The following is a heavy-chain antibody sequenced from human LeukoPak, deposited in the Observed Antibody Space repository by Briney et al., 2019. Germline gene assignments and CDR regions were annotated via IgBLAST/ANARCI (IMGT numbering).Heavy chain of an antibody. J-gene: IGHJ1*01. CDR3: AREHYDILTGYSGNSFQY. Sequence: GGSLRLSCAASGFTFSSYSLNWVRQAPGKGLEWVSSISSSSRYIYYADSVKGRFTISRDNAKNSLDLQMNSLRAEDAAVYYCAREHYDILTGYSGNSFQYWGQGTLVTVSS. CDR1: GFTFSSYS. V-gene: IGHV3-21*01. CDR2: ISSSSRYI. D-gene: IGHD3-9*01.